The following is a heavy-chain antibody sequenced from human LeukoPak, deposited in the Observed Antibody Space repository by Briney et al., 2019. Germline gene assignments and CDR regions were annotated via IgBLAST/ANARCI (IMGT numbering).Heavy chain of an antibody. J-gene: IGHJ4*02. CDR2: ISAYNGNT. V-gene: IGHV1-18*01. D-gene: IGHD3-22*01. CDR3: ARETPNYYDSSGYYYDFDY. Sequence: ASVKVSCKASGYTFTSYGISWVRQAPGQGLEWMGWISAYNGNTNYAQKLQGRVTMTTDTSTSTAYMELRSLRSDDTAVYYCARETPNYYDSSGYYYDFDYWGQGTLVTVSS. CDR1: GYTFTSYG.